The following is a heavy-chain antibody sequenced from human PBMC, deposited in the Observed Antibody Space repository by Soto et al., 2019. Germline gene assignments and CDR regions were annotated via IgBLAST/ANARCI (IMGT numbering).Heavy chain of an antibody. CDR2: ISYDGSNK. J-gene: IGHJ4*02. CDR1: GFTFSSYG. D-gene: IGHD3-3*01. CDR3: AKEKLQFLEWLSH. V-gene: IGHV3-30*18. Sequence: GGSLRLSCAASGFTFSSYGMHWVRQAPGKGLEWVAVISYDGSNKYYADSVKGRFTISRDNSKNTLYLQMNSLRAEDTAVYYCAKEKLQFLEWLSHWGQGTLVTVSS.